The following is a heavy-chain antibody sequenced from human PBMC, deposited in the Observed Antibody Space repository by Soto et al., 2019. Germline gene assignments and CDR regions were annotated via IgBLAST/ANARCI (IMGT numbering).Heavy chain of an antibody. CDR2: IKQDGSEK. V-gene: IGHV3-7*01. CDR1: GFTFSSYW. CDR3: ARDALPYDYVWGSYRYSAIYGMDV. D-gene: IGHD3-16*02. Sequence: GGSLRLSCAASGFTFSSYWMSWVRQAPGKGLEWVANIKQDGSEKYYVDSVKGRFTISRDNAKNSLYLQMNSLRAEDTAVYYCARDALPYDYVWGSYRYSAIYGMDVWGKGTTVTASS. J-gene: IGHJ6*01.